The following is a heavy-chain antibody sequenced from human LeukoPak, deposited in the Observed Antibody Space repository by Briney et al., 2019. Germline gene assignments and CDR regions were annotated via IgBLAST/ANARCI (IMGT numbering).Heavy chain of an antibody. D-gene: IGHD2-21*01. CDR3: VGAKDWVDAFDI. CDR2: ISYDGSNK. V-gene: IGHV3-30*03. Sequence: GGSLRLSCAASGFTFSSYGMHWVRQAPGKGLEWVAVISYDGSNKYYADSVKGRFTISRDNSKNTLYLQMNSLRAEDTAVYYCVGAKDWVDAFDIRGQGTMVTVSS. J-gene: IGHJ3*02. CDR1: GFTFSSYG.